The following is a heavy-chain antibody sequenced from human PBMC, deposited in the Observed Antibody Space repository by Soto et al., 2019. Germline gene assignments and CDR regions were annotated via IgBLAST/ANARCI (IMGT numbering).Heavy chain of an antibody. CDR3: ARALSEGPFGVEYFYDDMDV. V-gene: IGHV3-66*01. CDR2: IFSGGTT. CDR1: GFTVSSNY. D-gene: IGHD3-10*01. Sequence: PGGSLRLSCVTSGFTVSSNYMSWVRQAPGKGLEWVSVIFSGGTTSYADSVKGRFFVSRDNSKNTLYLQMNSLRAEDSAVYFCARALSEGPFGVEYFYDDMDVWGQGSTVTVSS. J-gene: IGHJ6*02.